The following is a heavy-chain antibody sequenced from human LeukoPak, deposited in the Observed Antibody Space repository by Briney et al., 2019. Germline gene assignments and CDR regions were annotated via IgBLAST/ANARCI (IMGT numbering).Heavy chain of an antibody. CDR3: ARRRPYCSSTSCQRRNACDI. CDR1: GYTFTSYD. CDR2: MNPNSGNT. D-gene: IGHD2-2*01. J-gene: IGHJ3*02. Sequence: ASVKVSCKASGYTFTSYDINWVRQATGQGLEWMGWMNPNSGNTSYAQKFQGRVTITRNTSISTAYMELSSLRSEDTAVYYCARRRPYCSSTSCQRRNACDICGQGTMVTVSS. V-gene: IGHV1-8*03.